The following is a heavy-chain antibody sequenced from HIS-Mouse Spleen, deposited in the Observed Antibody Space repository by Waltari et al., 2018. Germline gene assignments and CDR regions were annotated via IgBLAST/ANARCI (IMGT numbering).Heavy chain of an antibody. V-gene: IGHV3-73*01. CDR1: GFTFSGSA. J-gene: IGHJ4*02. CDR2: IRSRANSCAT. D-gene: IGHD2-2*01. Sequence: EVQLVESGGGLVQPGGSLKLSCAASGFTFSGSAMHWVRQASGKGRGWFGGIRSRANSCATAYAASVKGRFTISRDDSKNTAYLQMNSLKTEDTAVYYCTAIPLRYWGQGTLVTVSS. CDR3: TAIPLRY.